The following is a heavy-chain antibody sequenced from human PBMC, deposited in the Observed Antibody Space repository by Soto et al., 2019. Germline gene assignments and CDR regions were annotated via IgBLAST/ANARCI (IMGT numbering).Heavy chain of an antibody. Sequence: EVQLVESGGGLVKPGGSLRLSCAASGFSFRSYYMNWVRQAPGKGLEWVAYISSSSSYINYADSVKGRFTISRDNAKNSLSLQMNSLRAEDTAVYYCARVGTYYGSGSPYYSDYWGQGNLVTVSS. V-gene: IGHV3-21*01. D-gene: IGHD3-10*01. CDR3: ARVGTYYGSGSPYYSDY. CDR2: ISSSSSYI. J-gene: IGHJ4*02. CDR1: GFSFRSYY.